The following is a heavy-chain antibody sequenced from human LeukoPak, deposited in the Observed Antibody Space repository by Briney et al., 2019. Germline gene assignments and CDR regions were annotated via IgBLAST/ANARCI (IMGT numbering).Heavy chain of an antibody. CDR2: ISAYNGNT. Sequence: ASVTVSCKASGYTFTSYGISWVRQAPGQGLEWMGWISAYNGNTNYAQKLQGRVTMTTDTSTSTAYMELSSLRSEDTAVYYCVSGSSASLDYWGQGTLVTVSS. CDR3: VSGSSASLDY. V-gene: IGHV1-18*01. D-gene: IGHD1-26*01. CDR1: GYTFTSYG. J-gene: IGHJ4*02.